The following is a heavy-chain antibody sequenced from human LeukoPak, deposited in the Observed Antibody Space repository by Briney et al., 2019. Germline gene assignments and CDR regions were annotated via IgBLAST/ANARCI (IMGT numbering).Heavy chain of an antibody. V-gene: IGHV1-8*01. D-gene: IGHD5-18*01. J-gene: IGHJ6*02. CDR1: GYTFTSYD. Sequence: ASVKVSCKASGYTFTSYDINWVRQATGQGLEWMGWMNPNSGNTGYAQKFQGRVTMTRNTSISTAYMELSSLRSEDTAVYYCARGPRLYSYGYNYGMDVWGQGTTVTVSS. CDR3: ARGPRLYSYGYNYGMDV. CDR2: MNPNSGNT.